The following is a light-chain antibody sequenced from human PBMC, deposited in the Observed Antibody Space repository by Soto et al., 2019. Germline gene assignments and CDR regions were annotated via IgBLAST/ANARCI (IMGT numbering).Light chain of an antibody. Sequence: DIVMTQSPLSLPVTPGEPASISCRSSQSLLHSNGYNYLDWYLQKPGQSPQLLIYLGSNRASGVPDRFSSSGSGIYFTLRINCVSAEDVVVYFSIQPFQSWVFSQGT. CDR3: IQPFQSWV. V-gene: IGKV2-28*01. CDR1: QSLLHSNGYNY. J-gene: IGKJ1*01. CDR2: LGS.